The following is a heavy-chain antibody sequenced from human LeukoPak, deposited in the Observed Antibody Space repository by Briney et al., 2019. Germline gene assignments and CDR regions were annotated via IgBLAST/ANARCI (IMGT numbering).Heavy chain of an antibody. CDR3: ATSSGSYLYYYYGIDV. CDR2: MNPNSGNT. CDR1: AYTFTSYD. D-gene: IGHD1-26*01. J-gene: IGHJ6*02. Sequence: PGASVKVSCKASAYTFTSYDINWVRQATGQGLEWMGWMNPNSGNTGYAQNLQGRVTMTRNTSISTAYMELSSLRSEDTAVYYCATSSGSYLYYYYGIDVWGQGTTVTVSS. V-gene: IGHV1-8*01.